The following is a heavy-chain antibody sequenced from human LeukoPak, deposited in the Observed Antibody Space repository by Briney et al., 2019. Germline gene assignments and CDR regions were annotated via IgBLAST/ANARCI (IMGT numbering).Heavy chain of an antibody. CDR2: INHSGST. CDR1: GVSFSGYY. CDR3: ARKTVIVVVNWFDP. V-gene: IGHV4-34*01. J-gene: IGHJ5*02. D-gene: IGHD3-22*01. Sequence: SETLSLTCAVYGVSFSGYYWSWIRQPPGKGLEWIGEINHSGSTNYNPSLKSRVTISVDTSKNQFSLKLSSVTAADTAVYYCARKTVIVVVNWFDPWGQGTLVTVSS.